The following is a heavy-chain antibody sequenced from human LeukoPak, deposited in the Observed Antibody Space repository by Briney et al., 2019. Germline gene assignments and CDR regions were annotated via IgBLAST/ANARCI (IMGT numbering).Heavy chain of an antibody. Sequence: GGSLRLSCVASGLTVDSNYMSWVRQAPGKGLEWVSAIYSGGATYYADSVKGRFTVSRDDSKNTLYLQMYRLRAEDTAMYYCVSQKWLYAFDIWGQGTMVTVSS. CDR3: VSQKWLYAFDI. J-gene: IGHJ3*02. CDR2: IYSGGAT. D-gene: IGHD5-24*01. CDR1: GLTVDSNY. V-gene: IGHV3-53*01.